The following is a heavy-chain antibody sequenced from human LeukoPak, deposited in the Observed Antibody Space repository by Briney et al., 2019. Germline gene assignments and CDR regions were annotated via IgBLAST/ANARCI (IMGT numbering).Heavy chain of an antibody. D-gene: IGHD2-2*01. CDR3: ARVVVPAASLDAFDI. J-gene: IGHJ3*02. V-gene: IGHV4-34*01. Sequence: SETLSLTCAVYGGSFSGYYWSWIRQPPGKGLEWIGEINHSGSTNYNPSLKSRVTISVDTSKNQFSLKLSSVTAADTAVYYCARVVVPAASLDAFDIWGQGTMVTVSS. CDR1: GGSFSGYY. CDR2: INHSGST.